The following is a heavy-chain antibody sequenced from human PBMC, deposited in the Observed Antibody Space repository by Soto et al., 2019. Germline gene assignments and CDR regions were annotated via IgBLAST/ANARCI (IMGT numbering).Heavy chain of an antibody. Sequence: ASVKVSCKASGYTFTGYYMHWVRQAPGQGLEWMGWINPNSGGTNYAQKFQGWVTMTRDTSISTAYMELSRLGSDDTAVYYCARAVNGYCSSTSCYSEVDYGMDVWGQGTTVTVSS. D-gene: IGHD2-2*02. V-gene: IGHV1-2*04. CDR1: GYTFTGYY. CDR3: ARAVNGYCSSTSCYSEVDYGMDV. CDR2: INPNSGGT. J-gene: IGHJ6*02.